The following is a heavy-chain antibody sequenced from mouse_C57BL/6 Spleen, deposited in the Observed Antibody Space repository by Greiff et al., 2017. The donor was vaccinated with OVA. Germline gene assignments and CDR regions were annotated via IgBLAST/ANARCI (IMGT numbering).Heavy chain of an antibody. J-gene: IGHJ2*01. V-gene: IGHV1-54*01. D-gene: IGHD1-1*01. Sequence: QVQLQQSGAELVRPGTSVKVSCKASGYAFTNYLIEWVKQRPGQGLEWIGVINPGSGGTNYNEKFKGKATLTADKSSSTAYMQLSSLTSEDSAVYFCARAHYYGSSFYFDYWGQGTTRTVSS. CDR1: GYAFTNYL. CDR2: INPGSGGT. CDR3: ARAHYYGSSFYFDY.